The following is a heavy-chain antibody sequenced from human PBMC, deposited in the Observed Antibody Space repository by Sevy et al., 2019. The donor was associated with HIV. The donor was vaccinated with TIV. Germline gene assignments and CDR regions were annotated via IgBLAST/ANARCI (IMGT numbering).Heavy chain of an antibody. CDR1: GFTFSDSW. D-gene: IGHD2-15*01. V-gene: IGHV3-7*01. CDR2: INQAGSDK. Sequence: GGSLRLSCAASGFTFSDSWMTWVRQGPGKGLEWVANINQAGSDKYYVDSVRGRFTISRDNAKNSLYLQMNSLRVEDTALYYCAGGGFLSRYWGQGSLATVSS. J-gene: IGHJ4*02. CDR3: AGGGFLSRY.